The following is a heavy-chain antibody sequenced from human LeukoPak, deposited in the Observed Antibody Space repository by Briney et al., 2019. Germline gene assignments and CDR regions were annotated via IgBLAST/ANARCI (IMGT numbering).Heavy chain of an antibody. CDR3: AKQREGISWSPDY. D-gene: IGHD6-13*01. J-gene: IGHJ4*02. CDR1: GFTFSKYW. CDR2: ISYDESSK. V-gene: IGHV3-30*18. Sequence: GGSLRISCVASGFTFSKYWMTWVRQAPGKGLEWVAVISYDESSKYYVDSVKGRFTISKDNSKNTLYLQMNSLRAEDTAVYYCAKQREGISWSPDYWGQGTLVTVSS.